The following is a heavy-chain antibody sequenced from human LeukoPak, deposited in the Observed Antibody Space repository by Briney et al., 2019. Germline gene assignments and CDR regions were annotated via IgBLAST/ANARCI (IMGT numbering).Heavy chain of an antibody. V-gene: IGHV4-39*01. J-gene: IGHJ3*02. Sequence: SETLSLTCTVSGGSTSSNDYWGWIRQPPGKDLEWIGSIYYSGSTYYNPSLKSRVTISVDTSKNQFSLKLSSVTAADTAVYYCARRSGTYHAFDIWGQGTMVTVSS. D-gene: IGHD1-26*01. CDR3: ARRSGTYHAFDI. CDR1: GGSTSSNDY. CDR2: IYYSGST.